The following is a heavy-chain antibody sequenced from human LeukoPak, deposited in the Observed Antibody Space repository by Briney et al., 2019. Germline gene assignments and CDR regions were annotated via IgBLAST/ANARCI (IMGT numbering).Heavy chain of an antibody. V-gene: IGHV3-33*01. D-gene: IGHD2-2*01. CDR3: ARDPGVVPAAIWGAFDI. Sequence: PGRSLRLSCAASGFTFSSYGMHWVRQAPGKGLEWVAVICYDGSNKYYADSVKGRFTISRDNSKNTLYLQMNSLRAEDTAVYYCARDPGVVPAAIWGAFDIWGQGTMVTVSS. CDR2: ICYDGSNK. CDR1: GFTFSSYG. J-gene: IGHJ3*02.